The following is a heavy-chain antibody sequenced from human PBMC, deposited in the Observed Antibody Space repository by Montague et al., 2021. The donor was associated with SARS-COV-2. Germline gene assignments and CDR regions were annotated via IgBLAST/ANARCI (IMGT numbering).Heavy chain of an antibody. V-gene: IGHV4-39*01. J-gene: IGHJ4*02. Sequence: SETLSLTCTVSGDSISSSSYNWGWIRQPPGKRLEWIGSVHNNGRTYYHSSLKSRVTIYENTTKNQNSLRLSAATAADTAVYYSTRHVHMTWPEPPPGSDYWGQGTLVTVSS. CDR1: GDSISSSSYN. CDR3: TRHVHMTWPEPPPGSDY. CDR2: VHNNGRT. D-gene: IGHD1-1*01.